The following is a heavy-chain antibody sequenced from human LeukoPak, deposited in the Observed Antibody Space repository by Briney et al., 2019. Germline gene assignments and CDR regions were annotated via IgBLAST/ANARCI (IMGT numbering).Heavy chain of an antibody. CDR1: GFTFSSYA. D-gene: IGHD6-6*01. CDR2: ISGNGGST. CDR3: VRGHSSSSNYFDY. Sequence: GGSLRLSCSASGFTFSSYAMRWVRQAPGKGLEYVSGISGNGGSTNYEDSMKVRFTISRDNSKNTLYLQMSSLRAEDTAVYYCVRGHSSSSNYFDYWGQGSLVTVSS. J-gene: IGHJ4*02. V-gene: IGHV3-64D*09.